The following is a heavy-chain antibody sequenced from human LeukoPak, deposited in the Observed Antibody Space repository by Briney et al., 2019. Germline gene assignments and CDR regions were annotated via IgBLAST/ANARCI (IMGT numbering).Heavy chain of an antibody. CDR1: GFPFRSFA. CDR3: AKKSTYYGSGTYSHFDY. J-gene: IGHJ4*02. V-gene: IGHV3-23*01. Sequence: GGSLRLSCAASGFPFRSFAVAWARQAPGKGLEWVSSINGGGDNTYYGDSVKGRFTISRDNSKNTLYLQMNSLRAEDTAVYYCAKKSTYYGSGTYSHFDYWGQGTLVTVSS. CDR2: INGGGDNT. D-gene: IGHD3-10*01.